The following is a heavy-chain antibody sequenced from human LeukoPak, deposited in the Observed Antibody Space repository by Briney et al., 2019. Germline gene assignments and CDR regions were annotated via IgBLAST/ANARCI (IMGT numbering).Heavy chain of an antibody. J-gene: IGHJ4*02. CDR1: RYTFTNYW. CDR3: ARHETGPYFDY. Sequence: GESLKISCKGSRYTFTNYWIGWVRQMPGKGLEWMGIIYPGDSDTRYSPSFQGQVTISADKSISTAYLQWSSLKASDTAMYYCARHETGPYFDYWGQGTLVTVSS. D-gene: IGHD1-1*01. V-gene: IGHV5-51*01. CDR2: IYPGDSDT.